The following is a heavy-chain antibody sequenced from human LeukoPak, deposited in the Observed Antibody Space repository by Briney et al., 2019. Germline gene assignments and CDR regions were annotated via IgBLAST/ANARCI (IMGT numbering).Heavy chain of an antibody. V-gene: IGHV4-61*01. CDR2: IYNSGST. CDR1: GGSVSDNNFF. J-gene: IGHJ4*02. Sequence: SETLSLTCTVSGGSVSDNNFFWNWIRQPPGKGLEWIGYIYNSGSTNYNPALNSRVTISVDTSNNQFSLKLSSVIAADTAVYYCTGLEAHRPLDYWGQGTLVIVSS. CDR3: TGLEAHRPLDY.